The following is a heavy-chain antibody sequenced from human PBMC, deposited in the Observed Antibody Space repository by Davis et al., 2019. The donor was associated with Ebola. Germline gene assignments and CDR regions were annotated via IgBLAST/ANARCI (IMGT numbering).Heavy chain of an antibody. J-gene: IGHJ6*02. D-gene: IGHD3-10*01. CDR1: GFTFSSYG. Sequence: PGGSLRLSCAASGFTFSSYGMHWVRQAPGKGLEWVAVISYDGSNKYYADSVKGRFTISRDNSKNTLYLQMNSLRAEDTAVYYCARVPPWGVNGGMDVWGQGTTVTASS. V-gene: IGHV3-30*03. CDR3: ARVPPWGVNGGMDV. CDR2: ISYDGSNK.